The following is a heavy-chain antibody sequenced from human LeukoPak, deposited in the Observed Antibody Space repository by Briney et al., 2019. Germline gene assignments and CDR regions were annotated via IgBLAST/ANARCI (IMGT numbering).Heavy chain of an antibody. Sequence: PGGSLRLSCAASGFTFSSYAMSWVRQAPGKGLEWVSAISGSGGSTYYADSVKGRFTISRDNSKNTLYLQMNSLRAEDTAVYYCAKGNNRYSYGSNDYWGQGTLVTVSS. D-gene: IGHD5-18*01. V-gene: IGHV3-23*01. CDR1: GFTFSSYA. CDR2: ISGSGGST. CDR3: AKGNNRYSYGSNDY. J-gene: IGHJ4*02.